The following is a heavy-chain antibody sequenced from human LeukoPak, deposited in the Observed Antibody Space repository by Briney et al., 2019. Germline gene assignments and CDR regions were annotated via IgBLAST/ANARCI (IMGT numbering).Heavy chain of an antibody. J-gene: IGHJ4*02. CDR1: GFTFSSYA. CDR3: AKDQPLQPNYFDY. Sequence: GRSLRLSCAASGFTFSSYAMHWVRQAPGKGLEWVAVISYDGTNKYYADSVKGRFTISRDNSKNTLYLQMNSLRAADTAVYYCAKDQPLQPNYFDYWGQGTLVTVSS. CDR2: ISYDGTNK. V-gene: IGHV3-30*04. D-gene: IGHD1-14*01.